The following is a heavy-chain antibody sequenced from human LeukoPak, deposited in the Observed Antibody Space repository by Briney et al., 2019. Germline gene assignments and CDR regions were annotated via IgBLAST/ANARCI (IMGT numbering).Heavy chain of an antibody. Sequence: PSETLSLTCAVSGYSISSGYYWGWIRQPPGKGLEWIGSIYHSGSTYYNPSLKSRVTISVDTSKNQFSLKLSSVTAADTAVYYCASYTMIVMCWGQGTLVTVSS. CDR3: ASYTMIVMC. CDR1: GYSISSGYY. CDR2: IYHSGST. V-gene: IGHV4-38-2*01. D-gene: IGHD3-22*01. J-gene: IGHJ4*02.